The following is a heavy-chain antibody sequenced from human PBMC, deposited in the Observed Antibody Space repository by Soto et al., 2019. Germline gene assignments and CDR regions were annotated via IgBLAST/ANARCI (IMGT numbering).Heavy chain of an antibody. Sequence: PGGSLRLSCAASGFTFDSYAMSWVRQAPGKGLEWVSAISGSGGSTYYADSVKGRFTISRDNSKNTLYLQMNSLRAEDTAVYYCARDPVDTAMFTDAFDIWGQGTMVTVSS. V-gene: IGHV3-23*01. D-gene: IGHD5-18*01. CDR3: ARDPVDTAMFTDAFDI. CDR2: ISGSGGST. CDR1: GFTFDSYA. J-gene: IGHJ3*02.